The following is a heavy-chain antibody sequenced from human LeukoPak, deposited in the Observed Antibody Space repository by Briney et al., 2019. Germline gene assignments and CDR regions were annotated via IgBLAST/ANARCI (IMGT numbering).Heavy chain of an antibody. J-gene: IGHJ6*04. CDR3: ARIDYADYVLGGMDV. CDR1: GGSIRSGDYY. D-gene: IGHD4-17*01. Sequence: SETLSLTCTVSGGSIRSGDYYWNWIRQPPGRDLVWIGYIFYSGSAYYNPSLKSRVTISVDTSKNQFSLKLTSVTAADTAVYYCARIDYADYVLGGMDVWGKGTTVTVSS. V-gene: IGHV4-30-4*01. CDR2: IFYSGSA.